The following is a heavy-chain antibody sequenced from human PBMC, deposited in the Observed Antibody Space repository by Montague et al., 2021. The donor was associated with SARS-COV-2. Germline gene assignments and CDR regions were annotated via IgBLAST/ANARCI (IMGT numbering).Heavy chain of an antibody. V-gene: IGHV4-39*02. D-gene: IGHD5-12*01. CDR2: IYDSGST. CDR3: ARRGRKLLPVATTIGGFDI. Sequence: SETPSLTCTVSGASISSSNYYWDWIRQPPGKGLEWIGSIYDSGSTYYNPSLKSRVTISVDTSKNHFSLKLSSVTAADTAVYYCARRGRKLLPVATTIGGFDIWGQGTMVTVSS. CDR1: GASISSSNYY. J-gene: IGHJ3*02.